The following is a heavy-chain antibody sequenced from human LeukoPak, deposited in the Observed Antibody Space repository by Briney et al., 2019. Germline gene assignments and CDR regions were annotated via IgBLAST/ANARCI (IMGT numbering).Heavy chain of an antibody. J-gene: IGHJ3*02. V-gene: IGHV3-74*01. Sequence: GGSLRLSCAASGVTFSNYWMIWVRQAPGKGLVWVSRIKSGGGSTGYADSVKGRFTISRDNAKNTLYLQMNSLRAEDTAVYYCLLWQSDNDAFDIWGQGTMATVSS. CDR1: GVTFSNYW. D-gene: IGHD3-10*01. CDR2: IKSGGGST. CDR3: LLWQSDNDAFDI.